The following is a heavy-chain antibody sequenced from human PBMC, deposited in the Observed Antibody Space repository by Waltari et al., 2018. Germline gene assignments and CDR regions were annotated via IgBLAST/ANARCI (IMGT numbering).Heavy chain of an antibody. J-gene: IGHJ4*02. Sequence: QVQLQESGPGLVKPSETLSLTCAVSGDSINNYYWSWIRQPPGKELEWIGYVAYNGRTNSNPSLKSRVTISVDTSKTQFSLKLTYVTAADTAVYFCGRSYDFWSGYPVDYWGPGKLVTVSS. CDR2: VAYNGRT. CDR1: GDSINNYY. V-gene: IGHV4-59*01. CDR3: GRSYDFWSGYPVDY. D-gene: IGHD3-3*01.